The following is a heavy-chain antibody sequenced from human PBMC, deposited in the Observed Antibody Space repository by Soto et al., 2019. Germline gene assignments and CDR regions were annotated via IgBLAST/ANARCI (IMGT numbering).Heavy chain of an antibody. CDR3: AKNKEYSSSWFDY. J-gene: IGHJ4*02. Sequence: QPGGSLRLSCAASGFTFSSYAMSWVRQGPGKGLEWVAAISGSGATTYYADSVKGRFTISRDNSKNTLYLQMNSLRAEDTAIYYCAKNKEYSSSWFDYWGQGTLVTVSS. V-gene: IGHV3-23*01. D-gene: IGHD6-13*01. CDR1: GFTFSSYA. CDR2: ISGSGATT.